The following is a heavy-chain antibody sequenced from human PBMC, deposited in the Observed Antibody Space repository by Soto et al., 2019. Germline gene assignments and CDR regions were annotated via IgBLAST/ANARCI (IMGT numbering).Heavy chain of an antibody. V-gene: IGHV3-66*01. CDR2: IYSGGST. Sequence: EVQLVESGGGLVQPGGSLRLSCAASGFTVSSNYMSWVRQAPGKGLEWVSVIYSGGSTYYADSVKGRFTISRDNSKNTLYLQMNSLRAEDTAVYYCARDPDMVPPRYFDLWGRGTLVTVSS. D-gene: IGHD2-8*01. J-gene: IGHJ2*01. CDR1: GFTVSSNY. CDR3: ARDPDMVPPRYFDL.